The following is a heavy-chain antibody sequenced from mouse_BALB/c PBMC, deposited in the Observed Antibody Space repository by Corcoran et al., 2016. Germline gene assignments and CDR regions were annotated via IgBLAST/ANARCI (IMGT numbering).Heavy chain of an antibody. CDR2: IYPGDGST. V-gene: IGHV1S56*01. CDR3: ARWGTEYYFDY. D-gene: IGHD3-3*01. Sequence: QVQLQQSGPELVKPGALVKISCKASGYTFTSYDIHLVKQRPGQGLEWIVWIYPGDGSTKYNEKFKVKATLTADKSSSTAYMQLSRLTSENSAVYFCARWGTEYYFDYWGQGTTLTVSS. J-gene: IGHJ2*01. CDR1: GYTFTSYD.